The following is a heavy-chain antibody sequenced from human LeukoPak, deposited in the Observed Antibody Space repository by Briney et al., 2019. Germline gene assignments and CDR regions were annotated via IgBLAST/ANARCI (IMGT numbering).Heavy chain of an antibody. CDR3: ARDRAPAITMVRGPLDY. V-gene: IGHV3-30-3*01. CDR2: ISYDGSTK. D-gene: IGHD3-10*01. J-gene: IGHJ4*02. CDR1: GFTFSSYA. Sequence: GGSLRLSCEASGFTFSSYAMHWVRQAPGKGLEWVAVISYDGSTKYYADSVKGRFTISRDNSKNTLYLQMNSLRAEDTAVYYCARDRAPAITMVRGPLDYWGQGTLVTVSS.